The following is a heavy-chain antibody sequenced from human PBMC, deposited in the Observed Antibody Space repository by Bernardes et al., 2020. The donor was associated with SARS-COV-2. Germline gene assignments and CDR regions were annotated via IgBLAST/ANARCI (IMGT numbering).Heavy chain of an antibody. D-gene: IGHD3-10*01. CDR3: ARAPITTVRGIELNY. J-gene: IGHJ4*02. CDR1: GCIFNTYV. CDR2: ISYNGGSA. V-gene: IGHV3-64*02. Sequence: GSVRVSCVGSGCIFNTYVMYWVRQAPGKGLEYVAAISYNGGSAYYADSVKGRFTISRDNSQNTLFLQMRSLRVEDMAVYYCARAPITTVRGIELNYWGQGTLVTVSS.